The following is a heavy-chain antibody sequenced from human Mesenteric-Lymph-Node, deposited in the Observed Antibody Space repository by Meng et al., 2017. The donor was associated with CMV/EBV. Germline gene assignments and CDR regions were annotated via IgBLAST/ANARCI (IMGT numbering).Heavy chain of an antibody. J-gene: IGHJ4*02. D-gene: IGHD3-22*01. CDR2: ISYDGSNK. CDR3: VRDRGNYYDNSGIFDY. Sequence: GGSLRLSCAASGFTFSSYAMHWVRQAPGKGLEWVAVISYDGSNKYYADSVKGRFTISRDNGKNSLYLQMNSLRAEDTAVYYCVRDRGNYYDNSGIFDYWGQGTLVTVSS. CDR1: GFTFSSYA. V-gene: IGHV3-30-3*01.